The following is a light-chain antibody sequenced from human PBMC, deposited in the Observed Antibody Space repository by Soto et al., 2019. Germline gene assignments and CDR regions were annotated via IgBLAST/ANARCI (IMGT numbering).Light chain of an antibody. CDR3: SSYTSTNHVV. CDR2: DVT. Sequence: SVLTQPASVSGSPGQSITISCTGTSSDVGAYDFVSWYQHSPGKAPKLVTFDVTHRPPGISDRFSGSKSANTASLTISGLQAADETDYYCSSYTSTNHVVFGGGTKLTVL. CDR1: SSDVGAYDF. V-gene: IGLV2-14*01. J-gene: IGLJ2*01.